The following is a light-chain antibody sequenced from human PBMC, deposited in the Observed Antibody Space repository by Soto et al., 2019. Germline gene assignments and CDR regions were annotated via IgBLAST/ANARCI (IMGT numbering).Light chain of an antibody. CDR1: SSDVGSHNT. CDR2: DVT. Sequence: QSALTQPASVSGSPGQSITIPCTGTSSDVGSHNTVSWYQQHPGKAPKLMIYDVTNRPSGVSYRFSGSKSGNTASLTISGLQAEDEADYYCSSYRSSNTPVVFGGGTKITVL. CDR3: SSYRSSNTPVV. J-gene: IGLJ2*01. V-gene: IGLV2-14*01.